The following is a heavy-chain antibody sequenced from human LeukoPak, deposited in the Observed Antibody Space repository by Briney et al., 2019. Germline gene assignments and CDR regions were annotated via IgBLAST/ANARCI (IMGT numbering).Heavy chain of an antibody. V-gene: IGHV1-46*01. D-gene: IGHD3-10*01. CDR1: GYTLTSYY. J-gene: IGHJ1*01. CDR2: INPSGGST. CDR3: AREGLYYGSGSD. Sequence: ASVKVSCKASGYTLTSYYMHWVRQAPGQGLEWMGIINPSGGSTSYAQKFQGRVTMTRDMSTSTVYMELSSLRSEDTAVYYCAREGLYYGSGSDWGQGTLVTVSS.